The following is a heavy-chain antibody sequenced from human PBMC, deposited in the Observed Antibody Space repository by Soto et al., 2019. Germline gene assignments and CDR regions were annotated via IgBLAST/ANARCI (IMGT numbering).Heavy chain of an antibody. J-gene: IGHJ4*02. Sequence: PGGSLRLSCAASGFTFSSYGMHWVRQAPGKGLEWVAVIWYDGSNKYYADSVKGRFTISRDNSKNTLYLQMNSLRAEDTAVYYCASNAVDFGLDYWGQGTLVTVSS. CDR1: GFTFSSYG. D-gene: IGHD3-3*01. CDR2: IWYDGSNK. CDR3: ASNAVDFGLDY. V-gene: IGHV3-33*01.